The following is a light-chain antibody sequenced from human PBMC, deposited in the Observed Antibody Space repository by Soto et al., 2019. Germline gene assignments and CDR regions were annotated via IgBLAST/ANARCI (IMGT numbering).Light chain of an antibody. Sequence: EIVLTQSPATLSLSPGERATLSCRASQSINRHLAWYQQKPGQAPRLLIYGASTRATGIPARFSGSGSGTEFTLTISSLQSEDFAVYYCQQYNNWPPFTFGPGTKVDIK. CDR1: QSINRH. CDR2: GAS. CDR3: QQYNNWPPFT. J-gene: IGKJ3*01. V-gene: IGKV3-15*01.